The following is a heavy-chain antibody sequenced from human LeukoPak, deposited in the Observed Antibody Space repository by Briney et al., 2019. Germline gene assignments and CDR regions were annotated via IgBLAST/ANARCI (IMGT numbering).Heavy chain of an antibody. CDR2: IKQDGSDK. V-gene: IGHV3-7*03. D-gene: IGHD3-9*01. CDR1: GFSVSTYW. Sequence: GGSLRLSCAASGFSVSTYWMNWVRQAPGKGLEWVASIKQDGSDKSYVDSVKGRFTISRDNANISLYLHMNSLRAEDTAMYYCARGGGIFEYWGKGTLVTVSS. J-gene: IGHJ4*02. CDR3: ARGGGIFEY.